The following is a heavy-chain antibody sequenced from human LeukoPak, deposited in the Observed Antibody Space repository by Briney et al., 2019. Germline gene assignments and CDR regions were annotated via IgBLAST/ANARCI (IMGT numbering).Heavy chain of an antibody. CDR3: ARGALSSPYYDSSGYPIGHFDY. Sequence: SETLSLTCTVSGGSISSYYWSWIRQPAGKGLEWIGRIYTSGSTNYNPSLKSRVTMSVDTSKNQFSLKLSSVTAADTAVYYCARGALSSPYYDSSGYPIGHFDYWGQETLVTVSS. D-gene: IGHD3-22*01. CDR2: IYTSGST. J-gene: IGHJ4*02. CDR1: GGSISSYY. V-gene: IGHV4-4*07.